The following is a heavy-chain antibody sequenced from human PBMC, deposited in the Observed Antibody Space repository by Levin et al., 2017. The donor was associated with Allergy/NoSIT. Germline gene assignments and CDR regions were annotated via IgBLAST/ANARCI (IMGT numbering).Heavy chain of an antibody. CDR3: ARGAPPTYDYYWASYRDGYFDY. CDR2: IRNKAHGGTT. J-gene: IGHJ4*02. Sequence: GGSLRLSCTGSGFTFGDYAMSWVRQAPGKGLEWVGFIRNKAHGGTTEYAASVKGRLTISRDDSKSIAYLQMNSLKTEDTAVYFCARGAPPTYDYYWASYRDGYFDYWGQGTLVTVSS. CDR1: GFTFGDYA. D-gene: IGHD3-16*02. V-gene: IGHV3-49*04.